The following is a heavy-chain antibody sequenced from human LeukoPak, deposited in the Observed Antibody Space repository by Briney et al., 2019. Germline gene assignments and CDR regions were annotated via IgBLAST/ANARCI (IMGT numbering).Heavy chain of an antibody. CDR2: INWNGGST. V-gene: IGHV3-20*04. Sequence: PGGSRRLSCAASGFTFDDYGMSWVRQAPGKGREWVSGINWNGGSTGYADSVKGRFTISRDNAKNSLYLQMNSLGAEDTALYYCARDRNPFVVVPAAIAFDYWGQGTLVTVSS. CDR1: GFTFDDYG. J-gene: IGHJ4*02. CDR3: ARDRNPFVVVPAAIAFDY. D-gene: IGHD2-2*01.